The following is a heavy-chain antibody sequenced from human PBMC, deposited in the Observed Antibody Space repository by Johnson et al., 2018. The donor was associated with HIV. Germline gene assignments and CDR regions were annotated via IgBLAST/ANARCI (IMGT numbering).Heavy chain of an antibody. CDR3: ARDALIRSVWYIVDAFDV. D-gene: IGHD6-19*01. V-gene: IGHV3-7*05. CDR2: IKQDGSEK. Sequence: VQLVESGGGLVQPGGSLRLSCAASGFTFSSYWMSWVRQAPGKGLEWVANIKQDGSEKYYVDSVKGRFTISRDNAKNSLYMQMNSLRDEDTAVYYCARDALIRSVWYIVDAFDVWGHGTMVTVSS. CDR1: GFTFSSYW. J-gene: IGHJ3*01.